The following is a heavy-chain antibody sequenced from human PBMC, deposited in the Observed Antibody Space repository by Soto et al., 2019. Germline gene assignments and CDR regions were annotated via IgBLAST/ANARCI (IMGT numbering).Heavy chain of an antibody. CDR2: ISTYNSRT. J-gene: IGHJ5*01. V-gene: IGHV1-18*01. CDR3: ARAPHCATPSCHQHYNSCLES. CDR1: GYTFTSHG. Sequence: ASVKVSCKASGYTFTSHGISWVGQARGQGLEWLGWISTYNSRTHYAQKVQGRVTMTTDTSTSTAYLDLRSLTFDDTAVSYCARAPHCATPSCHQHYNSCLESCAQGITVTASS. D-gene: IGHD2-2*01.